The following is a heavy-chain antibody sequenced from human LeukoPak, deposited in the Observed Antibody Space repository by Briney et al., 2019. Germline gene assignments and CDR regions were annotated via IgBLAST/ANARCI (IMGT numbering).Heavy chain of an antibody. J-gene: IGHJ3*02. V-gene: IGHV3-7*01. Sequence: GGSLRLSCAASGFTFSSYWMSWVRQAPGKGLEWVANIKKDGSDKYYVDSVKGRFTISRDNAKTSLYLQMNSLRAEDTAVYYCARDRGSGLLGDAFDIWGQGTMVTVSS. D-gene: IGHD2-15*01. CDR2: IKKDGSDK. CDR1: GFTFSSYW. CDR3: ARDRGSGLLGDAFDI.